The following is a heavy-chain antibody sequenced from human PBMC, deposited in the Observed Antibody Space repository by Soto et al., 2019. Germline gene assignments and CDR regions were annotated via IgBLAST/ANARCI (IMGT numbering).Heavy chain of an antibody. Sequence: QVQLVQSGTEVKKPGASVKVSCKASGYTFSNYGIHWVRQAPGQGLEWMGWISGYNGNTNYAQKVQGRVTMTTDTPTSTAYMEVRSLRSDDTAVYYCERERDDSSWSSAEYLQHWGQGTLVTVSS. CDR3: ERERDDSSWSSAEYLQH. J-gene: IGHJ1*01. CDR1: GYTFSNYG. V-gene: IGHV1-18*01. D-gene: IGHD6-13*01. CDR2: ISGYNGNT.